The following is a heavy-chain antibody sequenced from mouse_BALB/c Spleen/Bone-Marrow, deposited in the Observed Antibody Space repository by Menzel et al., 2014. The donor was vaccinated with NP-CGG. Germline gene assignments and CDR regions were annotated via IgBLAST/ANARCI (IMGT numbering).Heavy chain of an antibody. J-gene: IGHJ2*01. Sequence: EVKVVESGGGLVQPGGSLRLSCAPSGFTFTDYYMNWVRQPPGKALEWLGFIRNKAYGYTTEYSASVKGRFTISRDNSQGILYLQMNSLRAEDSATYYCARDMGGILFDSWGQGTTLTVSS. CDR1: GFTFTDYY. D-gene: IGHD4-1*01. CDR3: ARDMGGILFDS. V-gene: IGHV7-3*02. CDR2: IRNKAYGYTT.